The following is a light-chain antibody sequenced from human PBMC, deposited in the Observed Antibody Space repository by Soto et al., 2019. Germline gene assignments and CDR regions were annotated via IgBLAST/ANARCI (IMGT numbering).Light chain of an antibody. CDR3: QSYDSSLSGWQV. CDR2: DDN. J-gene: IGLJ3*02. V-gene: IGLV1-51*01. CDR1: SSNIGNNY. Sequence: QSVLTQPPSVSAAPGQKVTISCSGISSNIGNNYVSWYQQLPGTAPKLLIYDDNKRPSGIPDRFSGSKSGTSATLGITGLQAEDEADYFCQSYDSSLSGWQVFGGGTKLTVL.